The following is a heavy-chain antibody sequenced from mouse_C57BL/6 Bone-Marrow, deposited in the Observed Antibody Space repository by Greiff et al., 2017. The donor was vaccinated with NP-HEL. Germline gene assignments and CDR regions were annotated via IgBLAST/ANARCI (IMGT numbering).Heavy chain of an antibody. J-gene: IGHJ1*03. CDR2: ISYDGSN. CDR1: GYSITSGYY. V-gene: IGHV3-6*01. D-gene: IGHD4-1*01. Sequence: EVKLMESGPGLVKPSQSLSLTCSVTGYSITSGYYWNWIRQFPGNKLEWMGYISYDGSNNYNPSLKNRISITRDTSKNQFFLKLNSVTTEDTATYYCARPPNFYWYFDVWGTGTTVTVSS. CDR3: ARPPNFYWYFDV.